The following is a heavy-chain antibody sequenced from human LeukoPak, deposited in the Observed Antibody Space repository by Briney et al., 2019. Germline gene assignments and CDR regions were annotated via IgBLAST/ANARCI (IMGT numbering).Heavy chain of an antibody. Sequence: GGSLRLSCAASGFTFSSYAMSWVRQAPGKGLEWVSGFDGSGGSTYYGDFVKGRFTISRDDSKNTVYLQMNSLRAEDTAVYYCEGELNYDILTGHLLHAFDIWGQGTMVTVSS. CDR2: FDGSGGST. V-gene: IGHV3-23*01. J-gene: IGHJ3*02. CDR1: GFTFSSYA. CDR3: EGELNYDILTGHLLHAFDI. D-gene: IGHD3-9*01.